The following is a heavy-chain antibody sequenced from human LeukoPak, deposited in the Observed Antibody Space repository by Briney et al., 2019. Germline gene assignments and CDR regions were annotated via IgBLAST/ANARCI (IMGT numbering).Heavy chain of an antibody. V-gene: IGHV4-39*07. CDR1: GGSISSSDYY. CDR2: IYYSVTT. D-gene: IGHD6-6*01. CDR3: AREGPKGIAARPGENWFDP. Sequence: PSETLSLTCTVSGGSISSSDYYWGWIRQPPGKGLEWIGSIYYSVTTYYNPSLKSRVTISVDTSKNQFSLKLNSVTAADTAVYYCAREGPKGIAARPGENWFDPWGQGTLVTVSS. J-gene: IGHJ5*02.